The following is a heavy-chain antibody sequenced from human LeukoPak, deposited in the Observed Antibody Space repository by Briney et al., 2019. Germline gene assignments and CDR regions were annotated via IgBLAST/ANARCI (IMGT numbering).Heavy chain of an antibody. J-gene: IGHJ4*02. V-gene: IGHV4-59*12. Sequence: SETLPLTCTVSGGSINGCYWSWIRQPPGKGLEWIAYIDYSGNTDYNPSLKSRVTISIDTSKNQFSLKVRSVTAADSAIYYCARTASMVTTVIDYWGQGTLVTVSS. CDR2: IDYSGNT. CDR3: ARTASMVTTVIDY. CDR1: GGSINGCY. D-gene: IGHD4-17*01.